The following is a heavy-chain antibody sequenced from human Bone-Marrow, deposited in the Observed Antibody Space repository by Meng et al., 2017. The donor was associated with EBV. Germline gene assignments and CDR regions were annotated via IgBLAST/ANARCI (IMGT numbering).Heavy chain of an antibody. CDR1: GGNFSSDA. J-gene: IGHJ4*02. Sequence: QGQLVRFGAEVKKPGSSVKVSCKTSGGNFSSDAISWVRQAPGQGLEWMGGLITMLGAPNYAQKFQDRVTIIADKSTSIHYMELSSLRSDDTAVYYCASESGRGYTPDYWGRGALVTVSS. CDR3: ASESGRGYTPDY. V-gene: IGHV1-69*06. D-gene: IGHD3-10*01. CDR2: LITMLGAP.